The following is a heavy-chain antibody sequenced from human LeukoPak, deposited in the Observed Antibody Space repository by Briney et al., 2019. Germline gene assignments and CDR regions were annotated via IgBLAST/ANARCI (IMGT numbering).Heavy chain of an antibody. J-gene: IGHJ4*02. V-gene: IGHV3-23*01. Sequence: PGVSLRLSCAASGFTFSSYAMSWVRQAPGKGLEWVSAISGSGGSTYYADSVKGRFTISRDNSKNTLYLQMNSLRAEDTAVYYCAKGSTYYDFWSGYSGFFDYWGQGTLVTVSS. CDR1: GFTFSSYA. CDR2: ISGSGGST. D-gene: IGHD3-3*01. CDR3: AKGSTYYDFWSGYSGFFDY.